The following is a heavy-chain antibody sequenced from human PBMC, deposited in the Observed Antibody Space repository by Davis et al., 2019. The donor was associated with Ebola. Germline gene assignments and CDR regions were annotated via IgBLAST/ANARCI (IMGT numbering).Heavy chain of an antibody. Sequence: GESLKISCAASGFTVSSNHMSWVRQAPGKGLEWVSVIYDQSTAYADSVRGRFIISRDKSNNTLYLEMNSLRVDDTNVYYCATTQWLSEFDNWGQGTLVTVSS. CDR1: GFTVSSNH. CDR3: ATTQWLSEFDN. CDR2: IYDQST. D-gene: IGHD6-19*01. J-gene: IGHJ4*02. V-gene: IGHV3-53*05.